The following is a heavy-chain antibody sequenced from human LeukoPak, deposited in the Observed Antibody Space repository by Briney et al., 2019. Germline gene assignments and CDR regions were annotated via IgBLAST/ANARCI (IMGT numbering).Heavy chain of an antibody. J-gene: IGHJ2*01. D-gene: IGHD4-23*01. V-gene: IGHV4-61*02. CDR3: ARDSGNSKSDWYFDL. CDR2: ISSTGRT. Sequence: SQTLSLTCSVSGASISSDTYFWSWIRQPAGKGLEWIGRISSTGRTDYNPSLTSRVTISVDTSKNQFSLKLSSVTAADTAVYYCARDSGNSKSDWYFDLWGRGTLVTVSS. CDR1: GASISSDTYF.